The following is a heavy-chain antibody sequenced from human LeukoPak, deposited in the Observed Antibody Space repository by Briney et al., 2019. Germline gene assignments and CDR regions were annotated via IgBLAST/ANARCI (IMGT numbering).Heavy chain of an antibody. J-gene: IGHJ4*02. Sequence: GGSLRLSCAASGFTFSGYDIHWVRQAPGKGLEWVAIMWNDGITGKYADSVRGRFSVSRDNSKNTVYLEMDSLRADDTSVYYCARDGSGWSSDYWGQGTLVTVSS. CDR3: ARDGSGWSSDY. V-gene: IGHV3-33*01. CDR1: GFTFSGYD. D-gene: IGHD6-19*01. CDR2: MWNDGITG.